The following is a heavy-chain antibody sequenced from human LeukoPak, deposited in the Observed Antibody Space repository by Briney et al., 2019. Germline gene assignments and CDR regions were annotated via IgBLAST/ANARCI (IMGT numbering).Heavy chain of an antibody. D-gene: IGHD2-2*02. CDR2: IKRDGGEK. CDR1: GFTFSYYW. J-gene: IGHJ4*02. CDR3: ARVADLSLPAAILFDS. V-gene: IGHV3-7*01. Sequence: PGGSLRLSCAASGFTFSYYWMSWVRQAPGKGLEWVANIKRDGGEKYYVDSVRGRFTISRDNTKNSLYLQMNSLRAEDTAVYYCARVADLSLPAAILFDSWGQGTLVTVSS.